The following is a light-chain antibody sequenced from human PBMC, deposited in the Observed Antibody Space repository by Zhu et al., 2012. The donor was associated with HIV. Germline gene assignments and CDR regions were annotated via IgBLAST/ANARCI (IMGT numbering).Light chain of an antibody. CDR3: QQYGSSPRT. J-gene: IGKJ1*01. V-gene: IGKV3-20*01. CDR2: DVS. CDR1: QSIRSDC. Sequence: EIVLTQSPGTLALSPGERATLSCRASQSIRSDCLAWYQQKPGQAPRLLMYDVSTRATGFPDRFSGSGSGTDFTLTISRLEPEDFAVYYCQQYGSSPRTFGRRDQGGNQT.